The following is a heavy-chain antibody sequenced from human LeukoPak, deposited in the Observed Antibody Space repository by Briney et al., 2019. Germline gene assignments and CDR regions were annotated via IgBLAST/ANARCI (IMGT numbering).Heavy chain of an antibody. CDR2: FDPEDGET. D-gene: IGHD4-11*01. CDR3: ATLPPYTVTIYYYYYGMDV. Sequence: ASVKVSCKVSGYTLTELSMHWVRQAPGKGLEWMGGFDPEDGETIYAQKFQGRVTMTEDTSTDTAYMELSSLRSEDTAVYYCATLPPYTVTIYYYYYGMDVWGQGTTVTVSS. V-gene: IGHV1-24*01. J-gene: IGHJ6*02. CDR1: GYTLTELS.